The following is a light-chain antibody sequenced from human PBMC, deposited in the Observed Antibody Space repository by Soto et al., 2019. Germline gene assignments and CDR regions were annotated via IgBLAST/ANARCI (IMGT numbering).Light chain of an antibody. J-gene: IGLJ1*01. CDR3: CSYAGSNTDNYV. Sequence: QSALTQPASVSGSPGQSITISCTGTSSDVGTYDLVSWYQQHPGKAPKLMIYEATKRPSGISNRFSGSKSGNTASLTISGLQADDEADYYCCSYAGSNTDNYVFGTGTKVTVL. CDR2: EAT. V-gene: IGLV2-23*01. CDR1: SSDVGTYDL.